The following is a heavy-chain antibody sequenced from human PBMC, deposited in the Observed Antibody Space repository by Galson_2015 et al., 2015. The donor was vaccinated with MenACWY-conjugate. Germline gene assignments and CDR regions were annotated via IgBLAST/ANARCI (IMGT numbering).Heavy chain of an antibody. CDR1: GFSFSSYG. V-gene: IGHV3-7*03. CDR3: ARYLDFDY. CDR2: VRQDEGEK. Sequence: SLRLSCAASGFSFSSYGMSWVRQAPGKGLEWVAYVRQDEGEKNYVDSVKGRFTISRDNAKKSLYLRMKSLRGEDTAIYYCARYLDFDYWGQGTLVTVSS. J-gene: IGHJ4*02.